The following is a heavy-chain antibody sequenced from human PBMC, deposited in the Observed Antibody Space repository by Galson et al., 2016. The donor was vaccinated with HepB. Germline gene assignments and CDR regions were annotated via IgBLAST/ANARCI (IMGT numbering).Heavy chain of an antibody. CDR1: GDSVSSNSAA. CDR2: TYYRSKWYN. V-gene: IGHV6-1*01. D-gene: IGHD1-26*01. CDR3: GRGYASGIDY. J-gene: IGHJ4*02. Sequence: CAISGDSVSSNSAAWNWIRQSPSRGLEWLGRTYYRSKWYNDYPVSVKSRIIINPDTSKNQFSLQLESVTPEDTAVYYCGRGYASGIDYWGQGILVTVSS.